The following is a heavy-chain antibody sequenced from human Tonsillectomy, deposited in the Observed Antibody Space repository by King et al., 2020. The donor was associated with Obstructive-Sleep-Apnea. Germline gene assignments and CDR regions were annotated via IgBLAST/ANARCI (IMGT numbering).Heavy chain of an antibody. CDR1: GFTFSSYS. J-gene: IGHJ4*02. CDR3: ARVLPQYYYDSSGGWY. CDR2: ISSSSSYI. D-gene: IGHD3-22*01. V-gene: IGHV3-21*01. Sequence: VQLVESGGGLVKPGGSLRLSCAASGFTFSSYSMNWVRQAPGKGLEWVSSISSSSSYIYYADSVKGRFTISRDNAKNSLYLQMNSLRAEDTAVYYCARVLPQYYYDSSGGWYWGQGTLVTVSS.